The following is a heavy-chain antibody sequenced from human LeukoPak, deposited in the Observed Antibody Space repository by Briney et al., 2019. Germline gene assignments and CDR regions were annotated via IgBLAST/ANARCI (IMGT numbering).Heavy chain of an antibody. J-gene: IGHJ4*02. Sequence: GGSLRLSCAASGFTFSGSAMHWVRQAPGKGLEWVAVISYDGSNKYYADSVKGRFTISRDNSKNTLYLQMNSLRAEDTAVYYCARDLGRTLYYYDSSGYYRGPDYWGQGTLVTVSS. CDR2: ISYDGSNK. CDR3: ARDLGRTLYYYDSSGYYRGPDY. CDR1: GFTFSGSA. V-gene: IGHV3-30-3*01. D-gene: IGHD3-22*01.